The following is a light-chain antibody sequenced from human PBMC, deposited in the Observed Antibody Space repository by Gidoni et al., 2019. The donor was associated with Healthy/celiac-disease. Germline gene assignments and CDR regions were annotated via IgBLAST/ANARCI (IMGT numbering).Light chain of an antibody. Sequence: PATLAVSVGDRGTLTCRASQGIRNDLGWYQQKPGKAPKRLIYAASSLQSGVPSRFSGSGSGTEFTLIISSLQPEDFATYYCLQHNSYPLTFGGGTKVEIK. J-gene: IGKJ4*01. CDR2: AAS. CDR1: QGIRND. V-gene: IGKV1-17*01. CDR3: LQHNSYPLT.